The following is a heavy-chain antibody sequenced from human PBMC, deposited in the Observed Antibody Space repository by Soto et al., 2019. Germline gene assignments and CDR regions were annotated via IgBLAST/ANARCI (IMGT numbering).Heavy chain of an antibody. V-gene: IGHV3-7*01. CDR2: IKEDGTAK. Sequence: GGSLRLSCAASGFTFSNSWMNWVRQAPGKGLEWVANIKEDGTAKYYLDSVKGRFTVSRDNSKNTLYLQVSSLRIEDTAVYYCAREYSLAVLAPGYWGQGTLVTVSS. D-gene: IGHD2-8*02. J-gene: IGHJ4*02. CDR3: AREYSLAVLAPGY. CDR1: GFTFSNSW.